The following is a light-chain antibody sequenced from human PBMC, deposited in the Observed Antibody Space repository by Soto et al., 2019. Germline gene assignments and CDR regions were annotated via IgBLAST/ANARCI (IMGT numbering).Light chain of an antibody. J-gene: IGLJ1*01. CDR3: SSYATSSTPLYV. Sequence: QSVLTQPASVSGSPGQSITISCTGTSSDVGGYNYVSWYQQHPGKAPKLMIYDVSNRPSGVSNRFSGSKSGNTGSLTISGLQAEDEADYYCSSYATSSTPLYVSGTGTKVTVL. V-gene: IGLV2-14*01. CDR2: DVS. CDR1: SSDVGGYNY.